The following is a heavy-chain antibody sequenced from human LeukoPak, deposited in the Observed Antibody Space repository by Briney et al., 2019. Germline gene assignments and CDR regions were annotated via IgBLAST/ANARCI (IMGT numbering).Heavy chain of an antibody. D-gene: IGHD5-18*01. CDR2: ISYDGSNK. V-gene: IGHV3-30-3*01. CDR3: ARAQTWIQLWLDY. Sequence: GGYLRLSCAASGFTFSSYAMHWVRQAPGKGLEWVAVISYDGSNKYYADSVKGRFTISRDNSKNTLYLQMNSLRAEDTAVYYCARAQTWIQLWLDYWGQGTLVTVSS. CDR1: GFTFSSYA. J-gene: IGHJ4*02.